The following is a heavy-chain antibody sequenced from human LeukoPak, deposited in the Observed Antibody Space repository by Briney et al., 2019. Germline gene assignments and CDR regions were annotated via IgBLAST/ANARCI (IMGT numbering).Heavy chain of an antibody. V-gene: IGHV3-64D*06. CDR1: GFTFRRYA. CDR3: IKDAGYSAYDSLDS. Sequence: GGSLRLSCSASGFTFRRYAMHWVRQAPEKELEYISGISSNGGNTDHADSVKGRFTISRDNSKSTLYLQMSNLRPEDTAVYYCIKDAGYSAYDSLDSWGQGTLVTVSS. J-gene: IGHJ4*02. CDR2: ISSNGGNT. D-gene: IGHD5-12*01.